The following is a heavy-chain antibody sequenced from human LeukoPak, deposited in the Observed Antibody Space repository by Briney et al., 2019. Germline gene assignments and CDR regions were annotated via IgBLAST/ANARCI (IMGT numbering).Heavy chain of an antibody. Sequence: GGSLRLSCAASGFTFSIYPMNWVRQAPGKGLEWVSYISRRSDIIHYADSVRGRFTISRDNSKNSLYLHMTSLRAEDTAVYYCATSFDSSSYDRAFDYWGQGTLVTVSS. J-gene: IGHJ4*02. CDR1: GFTFSIYP. CDR3: ATSFDSSSYDRAFDY. V-gene: IGHV3-48*04. D-gene: IGHD3-22*01. CDR2: ISRRSDII.